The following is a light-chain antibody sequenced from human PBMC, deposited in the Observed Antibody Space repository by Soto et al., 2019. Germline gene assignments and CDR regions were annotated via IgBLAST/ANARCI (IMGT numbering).Light chain of an antibody. V-gene: IGKV3-20*01. CDR3: QQYGSSPFT. Sequence: EIVLTQSPGTLSLSPGERATLSCRASQSVSSSYLAWYQQKPGQAPRLLIYGASSRATGIPDRFSGSGSGTDFPLTISRLEPEDFAVYYCQQYGSSPFTFGQGTRLEIK. CDR2: GAS. J-gene: IGKJ5*01. CDR1: QSVSSSY.